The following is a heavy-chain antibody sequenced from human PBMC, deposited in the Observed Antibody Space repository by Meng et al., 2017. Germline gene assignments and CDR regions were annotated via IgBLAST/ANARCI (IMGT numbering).Heavy chain of an antibody. CDR2: FDPEDGET. Sequence: ASVKVSCKVSGYTLTELSMHWVRQAPGKGLEWMGGFDPEDGETIYAQKFQGRVTMTEDTSTDTAYMELSSLRSEDTAVYYCATERYCSGGSCYRVRYFDYWGQGTLVTVSS. CDR1: GYTLTELS. D-gene: IGHD2-15*01. V-gene: IGHV1-24*01. CDR3: ATERYCSGGSCYRVRYFDY. J-gene: IGHJ4*02.